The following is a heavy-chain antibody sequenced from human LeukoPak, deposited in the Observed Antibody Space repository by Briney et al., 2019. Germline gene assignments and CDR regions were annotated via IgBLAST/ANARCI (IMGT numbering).Heavy chain of an antibody. CDR2: ISSSGSTI. CDR3: AREGLDRGYFDY. J-gene: IGHJ4*02. Sequence: GGSLRLSCAASGFTFSSYEMNWVRQAPGKGLEWVSYISSSGSTIYYADSVKGRFTISRDNAKNSLYLQMNSLRAEDTAVYYCAREGLDRGYFDYWGQGTLVTVSS. V-gene: IGHV3-48*03. CDR1: GFTFSSYE. D-gene: IGHD1-14*01.